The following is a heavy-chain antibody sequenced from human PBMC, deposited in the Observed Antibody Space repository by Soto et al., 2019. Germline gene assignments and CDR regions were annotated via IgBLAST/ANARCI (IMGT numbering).Heavy chain of an antibody. Sequence: EVQLLESGGGLVQPGGSLRLSCAASGFTFSSYAMSWVRQAPGKGLEWVSAISGSGGSTYYADSVKGRFTISRDNSKNTLYLQMNSLRAEDTAVYYCAKSVDIVVVPAAIVDYGILGFDYWGQGTLVTVSS. CDR2: ISGSGGST. CDR3: AKSVDIVVVPAAIVDYGILGFDY. D-gene: IGHD2-2*03. CDR1: GFTFSSYA. V-gene: IGHV3-23*01. J-gene: IGHJ4*02.